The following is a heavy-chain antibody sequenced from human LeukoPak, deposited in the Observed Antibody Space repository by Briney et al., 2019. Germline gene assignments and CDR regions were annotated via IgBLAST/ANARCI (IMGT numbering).Heavy chain of an antibody. CDR1: GYTFTSYG. V-gene: IGHV1-18*01. D-gene: IGHD3-3*01. CDR3: ASLEWFDAFDI. J-gene: IGHJ3*02. CDR2: ISACNGNT. Sequence: ASVKVSCKASGYTFTSYGISWVRQAPGQGLGWMGWISACNGNTNYAQKLQGRVTMTTDTSTSTAYMELRSLRSDDTAVYYCASLEWFDAFDIWGQGTMVTVSS.